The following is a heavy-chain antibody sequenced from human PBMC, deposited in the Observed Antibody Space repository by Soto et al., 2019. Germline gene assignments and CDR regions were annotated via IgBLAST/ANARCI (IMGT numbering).Heavy chain of an antibody. V-gene: IGHV1-58*01. CDR3: AAVRDIVVVPAGIVGYYYYYGMDV. J-gene: IGHJ6*02. CDR1: GFTFTSSA. D-gene: IGHD2-2*01. CDR2: IVVGSGNT. Sequence: SVKIYCKASGFTFTSSAVQWVRQARGQRLEWIGWIVVGSGNTNYAQKFQERVTITRDMSTSTAYMELSSLRSEDTAVYYCAAVRDIVVVPAGIVGYYYYYGMDVWGQGTTVTVS.